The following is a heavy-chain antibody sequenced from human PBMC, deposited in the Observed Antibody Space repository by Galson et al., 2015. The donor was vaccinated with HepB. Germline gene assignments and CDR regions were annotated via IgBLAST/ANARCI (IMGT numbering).Heavy chain of an antibody. V-gene: IGHV5-51*01. CDR2: IYPGGSDT. CDR3: ARHSLGYCSSTSCSYYYYGMDV. J-gene: IGHJ6*02. D-gene: IGHD2-2*01. CDR1: GYSFTSYW. Sequence: QSGAEVKKPGESLKISRKGSGYSFTSYWIGWVRQMPGKGLEWMGIIYPGGSDTRYSPSFQGQVTISADKSISTAYLQWSSLKASDTAMYYCARHSLGYCSSTSCSYYYYGMDVWGQGTTVTVSS.